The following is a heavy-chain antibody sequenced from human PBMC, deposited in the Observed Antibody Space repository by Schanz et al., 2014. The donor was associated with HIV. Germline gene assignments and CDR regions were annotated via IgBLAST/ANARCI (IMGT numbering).Heavy chain of an antibody. CDR2: VRHTGGT. CDR3: ARGDFGGNSVDY. D-gene: IGHD2-21*02. Sequence: QVQLQQWGAGLLKPSETLNLTCAVYGGSFRGYYWTWIRQFPGVGLEWIGGVRHTGGTNYNPSLRSRVTMSMDTSKTQFSLKLNSVTAADTAVYFCARGDFGGNSVDYWGHGNLVTVSA. V-gene: IGHV4-34*01. CDR1: GGSFRGYY. J-gene: IGHJ4*01.